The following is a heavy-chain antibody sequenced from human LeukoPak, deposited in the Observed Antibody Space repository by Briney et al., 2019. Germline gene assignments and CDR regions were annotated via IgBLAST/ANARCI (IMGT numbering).Heavy chain of an antibody. CDR2: IYYSGST. V-gene: IGHV4-39*07. J-gene: IGHJ3*02. D-gene: IGHD5-18*01. CDR1: GGSISSSSYY. Sequence: SETLSLTCTISGGSISSSSYYWGWIRQPPGKGLEWIGSIYYSGSTYYNPSLKSRVTISVDTSKNQFSLQLSSVTAADTAVYYCAREYTLPGAFDIWGQGTMVTVSS. CDR3: AREYTLPGAFDI.